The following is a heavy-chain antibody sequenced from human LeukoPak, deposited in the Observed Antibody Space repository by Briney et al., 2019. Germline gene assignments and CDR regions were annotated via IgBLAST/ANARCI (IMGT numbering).Heavy chain of an antibody. Sequence: ASETLSLTCTVSGYSISSGYYWGWIRQPPGKGLEWIGSIYHSGSTYYNPSLKSRVTISVDTSKNQFSLKLSSVTAADTAVYFCARLQWLSTPFFDYWGQGTLVTVSS. J-gene: IGHJ4*02. CDR1: GYSISSGYY. CDR3: ARLQWLSTPFFDY. V-gene: IGHV4-38-2*02. CDR2: IYHSGST. D-gene: IGHD6-19*01.